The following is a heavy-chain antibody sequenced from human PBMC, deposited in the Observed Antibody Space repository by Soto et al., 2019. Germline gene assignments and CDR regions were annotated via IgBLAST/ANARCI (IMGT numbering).Heavy chain of an antibody. CDR3: ARESEYSSSSPYYYGMDV. D-gene: IGHD6-6*01. V-gene: IGHV3-30-3*01. CDR2: ISYDGSNK. J-gene: IGHJ6*02. Sequence: GGSLRLSCAASGFTFSSYAMHWVRQAPGKGLEWVAVISYDGSNKYYADSVKGRFTISRDNSKNTLYLQMNSLRAEDTAVYYCARESEYSSSSPYYYGMDVWGQGTTVTVSS. CDR1: GFTFSSYA.